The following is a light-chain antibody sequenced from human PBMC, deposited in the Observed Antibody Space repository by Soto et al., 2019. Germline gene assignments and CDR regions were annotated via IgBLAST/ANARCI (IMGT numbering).Light chain of an antibody. CDR3: QQYDHLPLT. Sequence: DIQMTQSPSSLSASVGDRVTITCQASHDIRNYLNWYQQKPGQAPKLLIYDVFNLEPGVPSRFSGSGFGTDFTFSIRSLQPEDFATYYCQQYDHLPLTFGGGTKVEIK. V-gene: IGKV1-33*01. CDR2: DVF. J-gene: IGKJ4*01. CDR1: HDIRNY.